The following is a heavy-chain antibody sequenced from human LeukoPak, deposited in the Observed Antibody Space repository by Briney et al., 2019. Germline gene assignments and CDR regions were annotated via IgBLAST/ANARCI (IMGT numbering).Heavy chain of an antibody. V-gene: IGHV4-59*01. J-gene: IGHJ4*02. CDR2: IYYSGST. D-gene: IGHD3-3*02. CDR3: ARSGEAFTISY. Sequence: SETLSLTCTVSGGSISSYYWSWIRQPPGKGLEWIGYIYYSGSTNYNPSLKSRVTISVDTSKNQFSLKLSSVTAADTAVYYCARSGEAFTISYWGQGTLVTVSS. CDR1: GGSISSYY.